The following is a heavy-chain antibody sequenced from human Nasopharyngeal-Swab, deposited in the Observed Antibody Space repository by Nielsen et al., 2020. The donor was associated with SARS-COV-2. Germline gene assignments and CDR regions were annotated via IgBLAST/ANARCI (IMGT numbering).Heavy chain of an antibody. CDR2: IWYDGSNK. CDR3: ARSMVRGVKGPFDP. D-gene: IGHD3-10*01. Sequence: GESLKISCAASGFTFSSYGMHWVRQAPGKGLEWVAVIWYDGSNKYYADSVKGRFTISRDNSKNTLYLQMNSPRAEDTAVYYCARSMVRGVKGPFDPWGQGTLVTVSS. V-gene: IGHV3-33*01. CDR1: GFTFSSYG. J-gene: IGHJ5*02.